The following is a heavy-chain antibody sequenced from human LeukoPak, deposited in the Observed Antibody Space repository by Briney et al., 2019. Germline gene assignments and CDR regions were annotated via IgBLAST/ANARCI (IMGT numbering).Heavy chain of an antibody. D-gene: IGHD6-6*01. CDR3: AREYSSSSDY. J-gene: IGHJ4*02. CDR1: GFPFSSYE. Sequence: GGSLRLSCAASGFPFSSYEMNWVRQAPGKGLEWISYISGSGSTIYYADSVKGRFTISRDNARSSLYLQMNSLRAEDTAVYYCAREYSSSSDYWGQGTLVTVSS. CDR2: ISGSGSTI. V-gene: IGHV3-48*03.